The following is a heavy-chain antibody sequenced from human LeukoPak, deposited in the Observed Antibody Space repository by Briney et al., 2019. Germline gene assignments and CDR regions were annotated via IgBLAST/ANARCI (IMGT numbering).Heavy chain of an antibody. CDR2: IYYSGST. CDR1: GGSISSYY. D-gene: IGHD1-26*01. Sequence: SETLSLTCTVSGGSISSYYWSWIRQPPGKGLEWIGYIYYSGSTNYNPSLKRRVTLSVDTSKKQFSLKLSSVTAADTAVYYCARIPRGLDAFDIWGQGTMVTVSS. J-gene: IGHJ3*02. V-gene: IGHV4-59*01. CDR3: ARIPRGLDAFDI.